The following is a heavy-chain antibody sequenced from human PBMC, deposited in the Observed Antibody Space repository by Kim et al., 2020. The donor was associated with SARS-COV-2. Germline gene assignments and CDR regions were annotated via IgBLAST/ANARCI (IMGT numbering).Heavy chain of an antibody. CDR2: ISSSSSYI. V-gene: IGHV3-21*01. J-gene: IGHJ6*02. CDR1: GFTFSSYS. D-gene: IGHD3-3*01. CDR3: ARDSSIFGVVISYGMDV. Sequence: GGSLRLSCAASGFTFSSYSMNWVRQAPGKGLEWVSSISSSSSYIYYADSVKGRFTISRDNAKNSLYLQMNSLRAEDTAVYYCARDSSIFGVVISYGMDVWGQGTTVTVSS.